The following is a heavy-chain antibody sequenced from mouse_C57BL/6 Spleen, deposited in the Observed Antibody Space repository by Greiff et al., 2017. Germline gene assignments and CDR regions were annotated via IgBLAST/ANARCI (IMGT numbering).Heavy chain of an antibody. CDR3: ARDDYDVGDYYAMDY. Sequence: VQLQQSGAELVRPGASVKLSCKASGYTFTDYYINWVKQRPGQGLEWIARIYPGSGNTYYNEKFKGKATLTAEKSSSTAYMQLSSLTSEDSAVYFCARDDYDVGDYYAMDYWGQGTSVTVSS. V-gene: IGHV1-76*01. D-gene: IGHD2-4*01. J-gene: IGHJ4*01. CDR2: IYPGSGNT. CDR1: GYTFTDYY.